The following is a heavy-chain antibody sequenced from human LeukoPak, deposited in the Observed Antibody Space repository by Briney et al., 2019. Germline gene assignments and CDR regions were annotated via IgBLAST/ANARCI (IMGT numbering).Heavy chain of an antibody. J-gene: IGHJ4*02. CDR1: GYTFTGYY. Sequence: ASVKVSCKASGYTFTGYYMHRVRQAPGQGLEWMGWINPNSGGTNYAQKFQGRVTMTRDTSISTAYMELSRLRSDDTAVYYCARDPGIVVVPETDYWGQGTLVTVSS. CDR3: ARDPGIVVVPETDY. D-gene: IGHD2-2*01. V-gene: IGHV1-2*02. CDR2: INPNSGGT.